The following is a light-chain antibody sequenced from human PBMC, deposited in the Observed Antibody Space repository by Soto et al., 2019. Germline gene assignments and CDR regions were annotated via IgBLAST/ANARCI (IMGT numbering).Light chain of an antibody. V-gene: IGKV3-11*01. CDR1: QTISSN. CDR2: DAS. CDR3: QQRRDT. J-gene: IGKJ5*01. Sequence: DILMTQSPSTLSGSTGDRVTIYCRASQTISSNLAWYQQKPGQAPRLLIYDASNRATGIPARFRGSGSGTAFTLTISSLEPEDVAVYYCQQRRDTFGQGTRLEIK.